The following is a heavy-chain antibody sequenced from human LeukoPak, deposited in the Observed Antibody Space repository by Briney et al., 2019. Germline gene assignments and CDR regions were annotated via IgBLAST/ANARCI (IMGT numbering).Heavy chain of an antibody. CDR3: VKGYGSGSRNLDY. CDR2: MSYDGSNE. V-gene: IGHV3-30*18. CDR1: GFIFSDYG. D-gene: IGHD3-10*01. Sequence: GRSLRLSCAASGFIFSDYGLHWVRQAPGRGLEWVAFMSYDGSNEDYADSVKGRFTISRDNSKNTMYLEMNSLRPEDTAIYYCVKGYGSGSRNLDYWGQGTLVTVSS. J-gene: IGHJ4*02.